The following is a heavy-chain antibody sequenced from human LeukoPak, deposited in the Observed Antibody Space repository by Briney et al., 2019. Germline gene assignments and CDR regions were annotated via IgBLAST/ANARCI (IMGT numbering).Heavy chain of an antibody. Sequence: PSETLSLTCGVSGGXISSSNWWSWVRQAPGEGLEWIGEIYHSGSTNYNPSLKSRVTISVDKSKNQFSLNLSSVTAADTAVYYCARESVSSSSWYYSDYWGQGTLVTVSS. CDR1: GGXISSSNW. CDR2: IYHSGST. J-gene: IGHJ4*02. V-gene: IGHV4-4*02. D-gene: IGHD6-13*01. CDR3: ARESVSSSSWYYSDY.